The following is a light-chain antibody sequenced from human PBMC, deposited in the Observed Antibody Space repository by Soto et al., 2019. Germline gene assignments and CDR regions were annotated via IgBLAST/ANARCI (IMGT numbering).Light chain of an antibody. CDR2: GST. V-gene: IGLV1-40*01. CDR3: QYYESSLSGYV. CDR1: GSNIGAPYD. Sequence: QSVLTRPPSLSGAPGQRVTISCTGGGSNIGAPYDVHWYQHLPGTAPKLLIYGSTNRPSGVPGRFSGSKSGTSASLAITGLQAEDEADYYCQYYESSLSGYVFGAGTKVTVL. J-gene: IGLJ1*01.